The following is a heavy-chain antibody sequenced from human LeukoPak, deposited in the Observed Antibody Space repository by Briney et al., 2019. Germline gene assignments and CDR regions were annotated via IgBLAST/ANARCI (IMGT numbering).Heavy chain of an antibody. CDR2: IYSGGST. Sequence: GGSLRLSCVVSGFTDSSNYMSWFPQAPGKGLEWVSVIYSGGSTYYADSVKGRFTISRDNSKNTLYLQMNSLRAEDTAVYYCARERGHLDYWGQGTLVTVSS. CDR3: ARERGHLDY. D-gene: IGHD6-25*01. V-gene: IGHV3-66*01. CDR1: GFTDSSNY. J-gene: IGHJ4*02.